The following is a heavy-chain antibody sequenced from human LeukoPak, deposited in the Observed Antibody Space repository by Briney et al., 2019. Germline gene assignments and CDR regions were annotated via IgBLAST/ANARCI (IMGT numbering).Heavy chain of an antibody. CDR3: ARREAARNAFDI. CDR2: ISGSGGST. V-gene: IGHV3-23*01. J-gene: IGHJ3*02. Sequence: GGSLRLSCAASGFTFSSYAMSWVRQAPGKGLEWVSVISGSGGSTYYADSVKGRFTISRDNSKNTLYLQMNSLRAEDTAVYYCARREAARNAFDIWGQGTMVTVSS. D-gene: IGHD6-6*01. CDR1: GFTFSSYA.